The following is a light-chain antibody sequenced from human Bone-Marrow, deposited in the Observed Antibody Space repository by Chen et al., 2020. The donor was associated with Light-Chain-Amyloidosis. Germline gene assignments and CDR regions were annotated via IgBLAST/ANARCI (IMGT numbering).Light chain of an antibody. Sequence: QSLLTQPPSASCTPGQRVTISGSGSSSNIGSLTVNWYQQLPGTAPKLLIYRNNQRPSGVPDRFSGSKSGTSASLAISGLQSEDEADYYCATWDNSLGDDWVFGGGTKLTVL. J-gene: IGLJ3*02. CDR3: ATWDNSLGDDWV. V-gene: IGLV1-44*01. CDR1: SSNIGSLT. CDR2: RNN.